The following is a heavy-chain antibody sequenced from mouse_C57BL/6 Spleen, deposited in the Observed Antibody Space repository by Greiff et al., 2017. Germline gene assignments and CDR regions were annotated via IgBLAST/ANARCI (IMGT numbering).Heavy chain of an antibody. Sequence: EVQLQESGGDLVKPGGSLKLSCAASGFPFSSYGMSWVRQTQDKRLEWVATISSGGSYTSYPASVKGRFTISRDNAKNTLYLQMSSLQSEDTAMYYCARHTPPGYDGYWYFDVWGTGTTVTVSS. J-gene: IGHJ1*03. V-gene: IGHV5-6*01. CDR3: ARHTPPGYDGYWYFDV. D-gene: IGHD2-3*01. CDR1: GFPFSSYG. CDR2: ISSGGSYT.